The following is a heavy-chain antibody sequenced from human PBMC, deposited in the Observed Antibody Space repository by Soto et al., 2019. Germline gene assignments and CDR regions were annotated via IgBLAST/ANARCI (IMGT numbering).Heavy chain of an antibody. D-gene: IGHD3-16*01. J-gene: IGHJ4*02. CDR3: EREFPYYVSSDSYLDY. CDR1: GDSVSGNSAA. Sequence: SQTLSLTCAISGDSVSGNSAAWNWIRQSPSRGLEWLGRTYYRSRWYNDYAVSVKSRITVTPDTSKNQFSLHLNSVTPEDTAVYYCEREFPYYVSSDSYLDYCGQGSLVTVSX. V-gene: IGHV6-1*01. CDR2: TYYRSRWYN.